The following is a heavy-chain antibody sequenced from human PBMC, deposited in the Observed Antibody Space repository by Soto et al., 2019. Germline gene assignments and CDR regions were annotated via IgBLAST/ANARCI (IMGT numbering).Heavy chain of an antibody. Sequence: SETLSLTCTVSGGSISSNIYYWGWIRQPPGKGLEWIGYIYHSGSTLYNPSLKSRVTISVDKSKNQFSLKLTSVTAADTAVYYCARDQLEGNWFDPWGQGTLVTVSS. D-gene: IGHD1-1*01. CDR1: GGSISSNIYY. J-gene: IGHJ5*02. CDR2: IYHSGST. CDR3: ARDQLEGNWFDP. V-gene: IGHV4-61*05.